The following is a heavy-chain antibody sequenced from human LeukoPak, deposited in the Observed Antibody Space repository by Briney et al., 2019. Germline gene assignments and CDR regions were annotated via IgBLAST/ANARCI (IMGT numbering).Heavy chain of an antibody. D-gene: IGHD6-13*01. CDR2: TYYRSKWYN. CDR1: GDSVSSTSDA. J-gene: IGHJ4*02. Sequence: SQTLSLTCAISGDSVSSTSDAWNWIRQSPSRGLEWLGRTYYRSKWYNGYAASVKGRITINPDTSKNQFSLQLNSVTAEDSAVYYCARSAAGTVDYWGQGTLVTVSS. V-gene: IGHV6-1*01. CDR3: ARSAAGTVDY.